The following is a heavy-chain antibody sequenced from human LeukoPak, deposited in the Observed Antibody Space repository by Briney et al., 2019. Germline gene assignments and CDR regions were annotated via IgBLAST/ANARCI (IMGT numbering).Heavy chain of an antibody. CDR2: VFGSGVAT. V-gene: IGHV3-23*01. Sequence: PGGSLRLSCVASGVTISSFAMSWGRHAPQKGLEWVSGVFGSGVATCDDDSVQGRFATSRDISRNTQYLQLSSLRAEDTAVYFCAKRSQGNAGRFDYWGEGTLLSVS. CDR1: GVTISSFA. CDR3: AKRSQGNAGRFDY. J-gene: IGHJ4*02. D-gene: IGHD3-10*01.